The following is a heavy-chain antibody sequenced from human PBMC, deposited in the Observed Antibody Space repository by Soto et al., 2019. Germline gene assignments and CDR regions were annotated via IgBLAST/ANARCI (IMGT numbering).Heavy chain of an antibody. J-gene: IGHJ3*02. CDR1: GFTFSSYS. D-gene: IGHD3-22*01. CDR2: ISSSSSYI. CDR3: AREPLIPLIVVFNPPDALDI. Sequence: EVQLVESGGGLVKPGGSLRLSCAASGFTFSSYSMNWVRQAPGKGLEWVSSISSSSSYIHYADSVKGRFTISRDNAKNLMYLQMNSLRAEDTAVSYCAREPLIPLIVVFNPPDALDIWGQGTMVTVSS. V-gene: IGHV3-21*01.